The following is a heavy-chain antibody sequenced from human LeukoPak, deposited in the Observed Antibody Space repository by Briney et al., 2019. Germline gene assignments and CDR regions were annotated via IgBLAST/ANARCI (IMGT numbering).Heavy chain of an antibody. CDR1: GGTFSIYA. D-gene: IGHD4-17*01. J-gene: IGHJ6*04. V-gene: IGHV1-69*06. CDR3: ARAPWVTTIYYYYGMDV. Sequence: SVKVSFKASGGTFSIYAISWVRQAPGQGLEWMGGIIPIFGTANYAQKFQGRVTITADKSTSTAYMELSSLRSEDTAVYYCARAPWVTTIYYYYGMDVWGKGTTVTVSS. CDR2: IIPIFGTA.